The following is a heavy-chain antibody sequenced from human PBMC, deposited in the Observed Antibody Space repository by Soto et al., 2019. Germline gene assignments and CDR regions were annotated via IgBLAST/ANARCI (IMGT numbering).Heavy chain of an antibody. V-gene: IGHV1-69*13. D-gene: IGHD5-18*01. CDR2: IIPIFATA. J-gene: IGHJ6*02. CDR1: GGTLSTYV. CDR3: ARDLPAEGYTYADFHASYGMDV. Sequence: ASVKVSCKASGGTLSTYVISWVRQAPGQGLEWMGGIIPIFATAKYGQKFQGRITITADESTSTAYMELSNLRFEDTAVYYCARDLPAEGYTYADFHASYGMDVWGQGTTVTVSS.